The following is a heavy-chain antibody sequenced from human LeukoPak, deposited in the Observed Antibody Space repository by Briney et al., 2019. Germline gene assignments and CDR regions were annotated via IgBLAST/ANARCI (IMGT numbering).Heavy chain of an antibody. V-gene: IGHV3-7*01. D-gene: IGHD6-19*01. CDR3: AKDSDSGAYDH. CDR1: GFNFRSNW. CDR2: IKYDGGEK. J-gene: IGHJ5*02. Sequence: PGGSLRLSCVASGFNFRSNWMSWVRQAPGKGLGWVANIKYDGGEKYYVDSVKGRFTISRDNAKNSVYLQMNSLRAEDTAVYYCAKDSDSGAYDHWGQGTLVTVSS.